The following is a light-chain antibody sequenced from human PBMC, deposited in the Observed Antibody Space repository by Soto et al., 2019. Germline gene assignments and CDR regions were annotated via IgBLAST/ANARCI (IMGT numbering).Light chain of an antibody. Sequence: EIVMTQSPVTLSLSPGDSATLSCRASQSVARNLAWFQQKPGQAPRLLIYGASAIATGIPARFSGSGSGTEFTLTISSLQSEDFAVYYCQQYNNWPRTFGQGTKVEI. CDR1: QSVARN. CDR2: GAS. V-gene: IGKV3-15*01. J-gene: IGKJ1*01. CDR3: QQYNNWPRT.